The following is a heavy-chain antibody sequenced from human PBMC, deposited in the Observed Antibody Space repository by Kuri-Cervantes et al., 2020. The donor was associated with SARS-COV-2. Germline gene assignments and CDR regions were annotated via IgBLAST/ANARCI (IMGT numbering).Heavy chain of an antibody. Sequence: GESLXISXAAAGFVFDDFVMTWVRQSPGKGLEWVSSINWNSANINYEDSVKGRFTISRDNAKNSLYLQMNSLRAEDTAVYYCARDRGDYVSYYYGMDVWGQGTTVTVS. J-gene: IGHJ6*02. D-gene: IGHD4-17*01. CDR3: ARDRGDYVSYYYGMDV. CDR1: GFVFDDFV. V-gene: IGHV3-20*04. CDR2: INWNSANI.